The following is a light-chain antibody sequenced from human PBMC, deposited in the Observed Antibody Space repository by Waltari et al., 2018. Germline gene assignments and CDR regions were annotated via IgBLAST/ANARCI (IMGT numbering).Light chain of an antibody. Sequence: SSELTRDPTVSVALGQTVRITCQGDSLRRYSASWYQQRPGQAPVLVFYGQDNRPSGIPDRFSGSTSGDTATLTITGTQAEDEADYYCLSRDISSTRFFGGGTRLTV. V-gene: IGLV3-19*01. CDR2: GQD. CDR3: LSRDISSTRF. J-gene: IGLJ2*01. CDR1: SLRRYS.